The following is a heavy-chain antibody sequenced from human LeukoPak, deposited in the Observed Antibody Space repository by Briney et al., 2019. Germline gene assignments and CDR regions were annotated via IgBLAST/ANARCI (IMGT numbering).Heavy chain of an antibody. J-gene: IGHJ6*04. CDR2: INHSGST. CDR1: VGSFSGYY. V-gene: IGHV4-34*01. Sequence: PSETLSLTCAVCVGSFSGYYWSWIRQPPGKGLEWIGEINHSGSTNYNPSLKSRVTISVDKSKNQFYLKLSSVTAADTAVYYCARYFQVAGKMDVWGKGTTVTVSS. CDR3: ARYFQVAGKMDV. D-gene: IGHD2-15*01.